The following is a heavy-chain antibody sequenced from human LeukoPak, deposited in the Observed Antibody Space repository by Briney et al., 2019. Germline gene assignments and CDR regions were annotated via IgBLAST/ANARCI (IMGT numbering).Heavy chain of an antibody. Sequence: ASVKVSCKASGYTFTSYDINWVRQATGQGLEWMGWVNPNSGNTGYAQKFQGRVTMTRNTSISTAYMELSSLRSEDTAVYYCARGPYYDFWSGYSPFDPWGQGTLVTVSS. CDR3: ARGPYYDFWSGYSPFDP. J-gene: IGHJ5*02. CDR2: VNPNSGNT. V-gene: IGHV1-8*01. D-gene: IGHD3-3*01. CDR1: GYTFTSYD.